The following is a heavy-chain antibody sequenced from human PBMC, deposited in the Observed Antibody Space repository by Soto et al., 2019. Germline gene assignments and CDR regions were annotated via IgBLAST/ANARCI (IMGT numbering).Heavy chain of an antibody. CDR3: ARPASGGSRDAFDV. J-gene: IGHJ3*01. CDR1: GYKFTTFW. CDR2: IDPTDSFT. V-gene: IGHV5-10-1*01. Sequence: GESLKISCKASGYKFTTFWLNWVRQTPGKGLEWLGRIDPTDSFTNYSPPFEGHVTISVDRSISTAYLQWNSLQASDTAIYYCARPASGGSRDAFDVWGKGTTVTVS. D-gene: IGHD2-15*01.